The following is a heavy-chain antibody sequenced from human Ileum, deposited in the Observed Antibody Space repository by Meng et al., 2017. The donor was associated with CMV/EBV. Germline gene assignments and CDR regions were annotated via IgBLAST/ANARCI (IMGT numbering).Heavy chain of an antibody. J-gene: IGHJ4*02. CDR2: TYYRSKWYN. CDR3: ARVMAGKGYFDY. CDR1: GDSVSSNSAA. D-gene: IGHD6-19*01. V-gene: IGHV6-1*01. Sequence: SGDSVSSNSAAWNGIRQSPTRGLEWLGRTYYRSKWYNDYAVSVKSRITINPDTSKNQFSLQLNSVTPEDTAVYYCARVMAGKGYFDYWGQGTLVTVSS.